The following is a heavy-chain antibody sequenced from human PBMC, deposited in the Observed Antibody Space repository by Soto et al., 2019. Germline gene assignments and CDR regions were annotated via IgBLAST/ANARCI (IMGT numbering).Heavy chain of an antibody. CDR2: IYYSGST. CDR1: GGSISSYY. CDR3: AAQPAYSSGWLC. D-gene: IGHD6-19*01. V-gene: IGHV4-59*08. J-gene: IGHJ4*02. Sequence: SETLSLTCTVSGGSISSYYWSWIRQPPGKGLEWIGYIYYSGSTNYNPSLKSRVTISVDTSKNQFSLKLSSVTAADTAVYYCAAQPAYSSGWLCWGQGTLVTVSS.